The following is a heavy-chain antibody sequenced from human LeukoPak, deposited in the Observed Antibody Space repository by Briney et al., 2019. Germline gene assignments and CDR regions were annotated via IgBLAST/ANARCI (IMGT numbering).Heavy chain of an antibody. D-gene: IGHD3-10*01. CDR3: ARDRDYYYYGMDV. CDR2: IWYDGSNK. CDR1: GFTFSSYG. J-gene: IGHJ6*01. Sequence: PGGSLRLSCAASGFTFSSYGMHWVRQAPGKGLEWVAVIWYDGSNKYYADSVKGRFTISRDNSKNTLYLQMNSLRAEDTAVYYCARDRDYYYYGMDVWGKGPRSPSPQ. V-gene: IGHV3-33*01.